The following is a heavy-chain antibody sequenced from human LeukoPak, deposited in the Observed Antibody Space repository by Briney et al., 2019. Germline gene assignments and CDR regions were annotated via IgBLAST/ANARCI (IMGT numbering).Heavy chain of an antibody. V-gene: IGHV3-23*01. CDR3: AKRRGGSYYDAFDI. CDR1: GFTFSSYA. D-gene: IGHD1-26*01. CDR2: ISVSGSST. J-gene: IGHJ3*02. Sequence: PGGSLRLSCSASGFTFSSYAMSWVRQAPGKGLEWVSAISVSGSSTYYADSVKGRFTISRDNSKNTLYLQMNSLRAEDTAVYYCAKRRGGSYYDAFDIWGQGTMVTVSS.